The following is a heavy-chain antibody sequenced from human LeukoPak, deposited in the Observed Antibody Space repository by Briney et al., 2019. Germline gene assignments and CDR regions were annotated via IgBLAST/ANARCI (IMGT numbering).Heavy chain of an antibody. CDR1: GGSISRSSDY. J-gene: IGHJ4*02. CDR3: ARLGGGQLVPLDS. D-gene: IGHD6-6*01. CDR2: ISYSGST. Sequence: PSETLSLTRNVSGGSISRSSDYWGWIRQPPGKGLEWVGTISYSGSTYYNPSLKSRVTISVDTSKNQFSLKVTSVTATDTAVYFCARLGGGQLVPLDSWGQGTLVTVSS. V-gene: IGHV4-39*01.